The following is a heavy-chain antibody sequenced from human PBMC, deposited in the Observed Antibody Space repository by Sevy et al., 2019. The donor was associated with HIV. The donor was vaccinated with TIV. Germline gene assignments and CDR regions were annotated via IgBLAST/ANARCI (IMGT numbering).Heavy chain of an antibody. CDR2: ISYDGINK. CDR3: ANAPHITIFGVVIV. J-gene: IGHJ4*02. V-gene: IGHV3-30*18. D-gene: IGHD3-3*01. Sequence: GGSLRLSCAASGFTFSSSGMHWVRQAPGKGLEWVAVISYDGINKYYADSVKGRFTISRDNFKNTLYLQMNSLRAEDTAVYYCANAPHITIFGVVIVWGQGTLVTVSS. CDR1: GFTFSSSG.